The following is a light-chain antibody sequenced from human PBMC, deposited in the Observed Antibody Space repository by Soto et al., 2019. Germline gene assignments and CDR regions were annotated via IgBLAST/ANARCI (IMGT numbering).Light chain of an antibody. J-gene: IGKJ2*01. CDR2: QTS. V-gene: IGKV3-20*01. CDR1: QYINTR. CDR3: QLYGSSHMFS. Sequence: EIVLTQSPATLSSFPGDRVTLSCRASQYINTRLAWYQHRPGQAPRLLIYQTSIRATGIPDRFSGSGSGTDFTLTISRLEPEDFAVYYCQLYGSSHMFSFGQGTKLEIK.